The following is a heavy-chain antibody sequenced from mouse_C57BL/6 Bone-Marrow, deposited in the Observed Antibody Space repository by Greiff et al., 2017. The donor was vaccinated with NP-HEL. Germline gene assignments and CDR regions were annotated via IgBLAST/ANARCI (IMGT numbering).Heavy chain of an antibody. CDR1: GYTFTDYE. J-gene: IGHJ2*01. Sequence: QVHVKQSGAELVRPGASVTLSCKASGYTFTDYEMHWVKQTPVHGLEWIGAIDPATGGTAYNQKFKGKAILTADKSSSPAYMELSSLPSADSSVFYCKRSDYYLSSVRGYYVDYGGQGTTLPVTA. CDR2: IDPATGGT. D-gene: IGHD1-1*01. CDR3: KRSDYYLSSVRGYYVDY. V-gene: IGHV1-15*01.